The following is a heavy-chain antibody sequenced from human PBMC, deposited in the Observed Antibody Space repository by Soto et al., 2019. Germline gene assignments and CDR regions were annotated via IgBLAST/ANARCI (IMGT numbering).Heavy chain of an antibody. CDR3: ARDQPGDYGSGSYQFFDY. Sequence: GGSLRLSCAASGFTFSSYSMNWVRQAPGKGLEWVSYISSSSSTIYYADSVKGRFTISRDNAKNSLYLQMNSLRAEDTAVYYCARDQPGDYGSGSYQFFDYWGQGTLVTVSS. CDR2: ISSSSSTI. D-gene: IGHD3-10*01. V-gene: IGHV3-48*04. CDR1: GFTFSSYS. J-gene: IGHJ4*02.